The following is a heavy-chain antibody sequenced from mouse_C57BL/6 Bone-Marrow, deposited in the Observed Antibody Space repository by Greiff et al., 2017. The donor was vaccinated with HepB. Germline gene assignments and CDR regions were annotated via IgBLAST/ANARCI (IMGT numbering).Heavy chain of an antibody. J-gene: IGHJ3*01. Sequence: VQLQQSGPGLVQPSQSLSITCTVSGFSFTSYGVHWVRQSPGKGLEWLGVIWSGGSTDYNAAFISRLSISKDNSKSQVFFKMNSLQADDTAIYYCARRDYDDAGFAYWGQGTLVTVSA. CDR1: GFSFTSYG. D-gene: IGHD2-4*01. CDR3: ARRDYDDAGFAY. V-gene: IGHV2-2*01. CDR2: IWSGGST.